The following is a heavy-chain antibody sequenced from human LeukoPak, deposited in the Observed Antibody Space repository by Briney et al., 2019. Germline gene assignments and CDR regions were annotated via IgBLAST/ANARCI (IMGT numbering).Heavy chain of an antibody. V-gene: IGHV4-39*01. D-gene: IGHD3-10*01. CDR3: ARLSSTYYYGSGSYYLDY. CDR1: GGSISRSSYS. Sequence: PSETLSLTCTVSGGSISRSSYSWGWIRQPPGKGLEWIGSIYYSGINYYNPSLKSRVTISVDTSKNQFSLKLSSVTAADTAVYYCARLSSTYYYGSGSYYLDYWGQGTLVTVSS. CDR2: IYYSGIN. J-gene: IGHJ4*02.